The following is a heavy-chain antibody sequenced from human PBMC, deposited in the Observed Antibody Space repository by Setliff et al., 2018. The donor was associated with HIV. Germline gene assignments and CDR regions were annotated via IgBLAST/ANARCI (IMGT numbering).Heavy chain of an antibody. V-gene: IGHV4-39*07. CDR1: GDSISRNSFY. D-gene: IGHD3-22*01. CDR2: IYYSGST. J-gene: IGHJ4*02. CDR3: ARSSYYDRWGFDY. Sequence: SETLSLTCTVSGDSISRNSFYWGWIRQPPVKGLEWIGSIYYSGSTYNNPSLKSRVTISVDTSKNQVSLKLYSVTAADTAVYYCARSSYYDRWGFDYWGQGALVPSPQ.